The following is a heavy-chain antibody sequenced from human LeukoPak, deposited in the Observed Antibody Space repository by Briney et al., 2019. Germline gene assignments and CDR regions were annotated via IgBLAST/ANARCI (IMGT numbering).Heavy chain of an antibody. CDR1: GFTFSSYW. J-gene: IGHJ4*02. Sequence: GGSLRLSCAASGFTFSSYWVHWVRQAPGKGLVWVSRINSDGSTTSYADSVKGRFTISRDNAKNTLYLQMNSLRAEDTAVYYCARGRYSSGWEDYWGQGTLVTVSS. CDR3: ARGRYSSGWEDY. CDR2: INSDGSTT. V-gene: IGHV3-74*01. D-gene: IGHD6-19*01.